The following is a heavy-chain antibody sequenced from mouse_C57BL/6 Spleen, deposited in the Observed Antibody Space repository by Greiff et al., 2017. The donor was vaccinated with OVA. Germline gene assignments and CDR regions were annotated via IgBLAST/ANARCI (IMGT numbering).Heavy chain of an antibody. Sequence: VQLQESGAELVRPGASVTLSCKASGYTFTDYEMHWVKQTPVHGLEWIGAIDPETGGTAYNQKFKGKAILTADKSSSTAYMELRSLTSEDSAVYYCTRDLLWLRQGYWGQGTTLTVSS. J-gene: IGHJ2*01. CDR3: TRDLLWLRQGY. CDR2: IDPETGGT. CDR1: GYTFTDYE. D-gene: IGHD2-2*01. V-gene: IGHV1-15*01.